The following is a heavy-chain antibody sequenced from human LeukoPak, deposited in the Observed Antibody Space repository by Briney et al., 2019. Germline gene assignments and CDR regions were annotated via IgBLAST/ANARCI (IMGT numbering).Heavy chain of an antibody. V-gene: IGHV1-69*04. J-gene: IGHJ4*02. D-gene: IGHD3-9*01. CDR1: GGTFSSYA. CDR2: IIPILGIA. Sequence: EASVKVSCKASGGTFSSYAISWVRQAPGQGLEWMGRIIPILGIANYAQKFQGRVTITADKSTSTAYMELSSLRSEDTAVYYCARGTYDILTGYYLGYWGQGTLVTVSS. CDR3: ARGTYDILTGYYLGY.